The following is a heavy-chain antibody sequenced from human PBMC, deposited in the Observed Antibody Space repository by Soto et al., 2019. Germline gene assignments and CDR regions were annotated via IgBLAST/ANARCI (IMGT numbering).Heavy chain of an antibody. CDR1: GGTFSSYA. Sequence: SVKVSCKASGGTFSSYAISWFRQAHGQGLEWMVGIIPIFGTAHYAQKFQGRVTITADESTSTAYMELSSLRSEDTAVYYCARSPPRRDFLGVVIIRVFEYWGQGTMVTVSS. CDR3: ARSPPRRDFLGVVIIRVFEY. J-gene: IGHJ4*02. CDR2: IIPIFGTA. V-gene: IGHV1-69*13. D-gene: IGHD3-3*01.